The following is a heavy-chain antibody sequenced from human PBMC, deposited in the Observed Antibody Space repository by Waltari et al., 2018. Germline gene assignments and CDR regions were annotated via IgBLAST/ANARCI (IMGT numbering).Heavy chain of an antibody. CDR3: ARERWLVPTPDY. Sequence: PPGKGLEWIGEINHSGSTNYNPSLKSRVTISVDTSKNQFSLKLSSVTAADTAVYYCARERWLVPTPDYWGQGTLVTVSS. V-gene: IGHV4-34*01. D-gene: IGHD6-19*01. J-gene: IGHJ4*02. CDR2: INHSGST.